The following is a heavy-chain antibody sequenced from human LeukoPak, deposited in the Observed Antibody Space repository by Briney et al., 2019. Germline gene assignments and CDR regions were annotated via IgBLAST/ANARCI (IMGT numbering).Heavy chain of an antibody. J-gene: IGHJ4*02. V-gene: IGHV5-51*01. CDR1: GYSFTSYW. CDR3: ARRSNASFDH. CDR2: IYPGDSDA. Sequence: GESLKISCKGSGYSFTSYWIGWVRQMPGKGLEWMGIIYPGDSDARYSPSFQGQVTFSADKSIATAYLQWSSLTASDTAMFYCARRSNASFDHWGQGTLVSVSS.